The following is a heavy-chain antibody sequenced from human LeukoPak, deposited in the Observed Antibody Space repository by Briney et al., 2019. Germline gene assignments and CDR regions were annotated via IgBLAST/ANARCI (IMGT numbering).Heavy chain of an antibody. V-gene: IGHV3-48*01. D-gene: IGHD3-9*01. CDR1: GFTFSIYS. J-gene: IGHJ4*02. CDR3: ASSTGYLDY. CDR2: ITGSSSTI. Sequence: GGSQRLSCAASGFTFSIYSMNWVRQSPEKGLEWLLYITGSSSTIYYADSVKGRFTLSRDNAKNSLYLQMKTLRAEDTGVYHCASSTGYLDYWGQGTLVTVSS.